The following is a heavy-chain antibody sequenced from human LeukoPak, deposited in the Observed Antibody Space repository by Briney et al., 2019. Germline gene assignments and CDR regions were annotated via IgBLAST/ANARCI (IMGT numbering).Heavy chain of an antibody. D-gene: IGHD6-19*01. V-gene: IGHV4-4*07. CDR2: IYTSGST. CDR1: GGSISSYY. CDR3: ARGRGSGWFPSWFDP. J-gene: IGHJ5*02. Sequence: SETLSLTCTVSGGSISSYYWSWIRQPAGKGLEWIGRIYTSGSTNYNPSLKSRVTMSVDTSKNQFSLKLSSVTAADTAVYYCARGRGSGWFPSWFDPWGQGTLVTVSS.